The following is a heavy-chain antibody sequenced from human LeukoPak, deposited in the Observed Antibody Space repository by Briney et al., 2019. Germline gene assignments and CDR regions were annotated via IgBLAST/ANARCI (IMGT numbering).Heavy chain of an antibody. D-gene: IGHD3-22*01. CDR2: INPNSGGT. J-gene: IGHJ4*02. V-gene: IGHV1-2*02. Sequence: ASVKVSCKASGYIFTAYYMHWVRQAPGQGLEWMGWINPNSGGTNYAQNFQGRVTMTRDTSITTAYMELNRLTSDDTAVYYCARGPPTRVVVITTGDFDYWGQGTLVTVSS. CDR1: GYIFTAYY. CDR3: ARGPPTRVVVITTGDFDY.